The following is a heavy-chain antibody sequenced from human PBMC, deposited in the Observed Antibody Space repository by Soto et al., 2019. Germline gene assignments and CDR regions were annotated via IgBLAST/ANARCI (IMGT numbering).Heavy chain of an antibody. CDR3: AKERGDGSGRGLDY. Sequence: QVQLVESGGGVVQPGRSLRLSCAASGFTFSTFSMHWVRQAPGKGLEWVALTSADGTVKYYSDSVKGRFTISRDNSKNILSLHVNSLGGEDTAIYYWAKERGDGSGRGLDYWGQGTLLTVSS. V-gene: IGHV3-30*18. J-gene: IGHJ4*02. CDR1: GFTFSTFS. CDR2: TSADGTVK. D-gene: IGHD3-10*01.